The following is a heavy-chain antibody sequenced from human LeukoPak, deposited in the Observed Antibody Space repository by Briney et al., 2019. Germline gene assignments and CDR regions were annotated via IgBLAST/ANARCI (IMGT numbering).Heavy chain of an antibody. J-gene: IGHJ3*02. CDR2: IKQDGSEK. Sequence: GGSLRLSCAASGFTFSSYWMSWVRQAPGKGLEWVANIKQDGSEKYYVDSVKGRFTISRDNAKNSLYLQMNSLRAEDTAVYYCARGLPEWLVRGGDAFDIWGQGTMVTVSS. V-gene: IGHV3-7*01. D-gene: IGHD6-19*01. CDR3: ARGLPEWLVRGGDAFDI. CDR1: GFTFSSYW.